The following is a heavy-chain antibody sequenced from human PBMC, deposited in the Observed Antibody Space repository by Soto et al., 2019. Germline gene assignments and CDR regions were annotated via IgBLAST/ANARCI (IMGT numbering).Heavy chain of an antibody. V-gene: IGHV3-74*01. CDR3: ARDVLVGEYGYCSSTSCSNPGY. CDR1: GFTFSSYW. J-gene: IGHJ4*02. CDR2: INSDGSST. D-gene: IGHD2-2*01. Sequence: EVQLVESGGGLVQPGGSLRLSCAASGFTFSSYWMHWVRQAPGKGLVWVSRINSDGSSTSYADSVKGRFTISRDNAKNTLYLQMNSLRAEDTAVYYCARDVLVGEYGYCSSTSCSNPGYWGQGTLVTVSS.